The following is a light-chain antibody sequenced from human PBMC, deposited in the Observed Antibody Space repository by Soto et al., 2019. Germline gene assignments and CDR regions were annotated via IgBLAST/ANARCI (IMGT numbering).Light chain of an antibody. V-gene: IGKV3-15*01. J-gene: IGKJ1*01. CDR1: QSVSSN. Sequence: EIVMTQSPATLSVSPGKRTTLSCRASQSVSSNLAWYQQKPGQAPRLLIYGASARATGITARFSGSRSGTEFTLTISSLQSEDFSVYYCQQYENWPRTFGQGTKMEIE. CDR3: QQYENWPRT. CDR2: GAS.